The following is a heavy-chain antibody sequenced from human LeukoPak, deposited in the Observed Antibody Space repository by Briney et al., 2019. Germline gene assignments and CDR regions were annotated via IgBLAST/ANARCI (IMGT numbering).Heavy chain of an antibody. CDR3: AQGLQWELPFDY. J-gene: IGHJ4*02. V-gene: IGHV3-23*01. CDR2: ISGSGGKT. Sequence: PGGALSLSCAASGFTFSSYAMSWVRQAPGKGPEWVSAISGSGGKTYYAVSVKGRFSISRDDSKNTLYLQMNSLRAEDTAIYYCAQGLQWELPFDYWGQGTLVTVSS. D-gene: IGHD1-26*01. CDR1: GFTFSSYA.